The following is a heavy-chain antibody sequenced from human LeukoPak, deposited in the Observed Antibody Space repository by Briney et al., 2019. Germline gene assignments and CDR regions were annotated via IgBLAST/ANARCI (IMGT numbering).Heavy chain of an antibody. D-gene: IGHD2/OR15-2a*01. CDR1: GASISGSSYF. V-gene: IGHV4-39*01. J-gene: IGHJ4*02. CDR3: ARPARDGDYYY. Sequence: PSETLSLTCAVPGASISGSSYFWGGIRHPPGKGLEWIGSIPYSGSASYNPSLKSRVIMSIDTSKNQLSLEVRSVTAADTAVYYCARPARDGDYYYWGQGTLVTVSS. CDR2: IPYSGSA.